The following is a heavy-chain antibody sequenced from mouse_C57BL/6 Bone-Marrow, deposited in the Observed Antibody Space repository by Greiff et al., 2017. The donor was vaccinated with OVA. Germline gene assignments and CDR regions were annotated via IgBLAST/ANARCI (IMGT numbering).Heavy chain of an antibody. J-gene: IGHJ2*01. D-gene: IGHD1-1*01. V-gene: IGHV1-26*01. CDR2: INPKHGGT. CDR1: GYTFTDYY. CDR3: AVLRRDYFDY. Sequence: VQLQQSGPELVKPGASVKLSCKASGYTFTDYYMNWVKQSPGKSLEWIGDINPKHGGTSYNQKFKGKATFTVDKSSSTAYMELRSLTSEDSAVYYCAVLRRDYFDYWGQGTTLTVSS.